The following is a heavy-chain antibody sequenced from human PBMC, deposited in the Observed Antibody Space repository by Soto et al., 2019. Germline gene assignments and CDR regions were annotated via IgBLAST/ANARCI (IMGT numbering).Heavy chain of an antibody. CDR3: ARGSFYWFDP. D-gene: IGHD3-3*02. Sequence: PSETLSLTCTVSGGSISSGGYYWSWIRQHPGKGLEWIGHIYYSGSTYYNPSLKSRVTISVDTSKNQFSLKLSSVTAADTAVYYCARGSFYWFDPWGQGTLVTVSS. CDR2: IYYSGST. V-gene: IGHV4-31*03. CDR1: GGSISSGGYY. J-gene: IGHJ5*02.